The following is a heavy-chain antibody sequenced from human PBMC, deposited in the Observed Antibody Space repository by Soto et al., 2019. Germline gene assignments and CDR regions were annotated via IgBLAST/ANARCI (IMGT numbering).Heavy chain of an antibody. V-gene: IGHV3-48*01. CDR2: ISSSSSTI. CDR1: GFTFSSYS. Sequence: EVQLVESGGGLVQPGGSLRLSCAASGFTFSSYSMNWVSQAPGKGLEWVSYISSSSSTIYYADSVKGRFTISRDNAKNSLYLQMNSLRAEDTAVYYCARGAGDSSSWPYYFDYWGQGTLVTVSS. D-gene: IGHD6-13*01. J-gene: IGHJ4*02. CDR3: ARGAGDSSSWPYYFDY.